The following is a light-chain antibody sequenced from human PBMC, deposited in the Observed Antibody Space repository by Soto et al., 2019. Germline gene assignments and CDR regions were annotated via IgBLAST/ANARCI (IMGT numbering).Light chain of an antibody. Sequence: EIVLTQSPGTLSLSPGERATLSCRASQSVRSSNLAWYQQKPGQAPRLLIYDASSRATGIPDRFSGGGSGTDFALSISRLEPEEFAVYFCQKYGSSPWTFGQGTKVEIK. CDR3: QKYGSSPWT. CDR1: QSVRSSN. J-gene: IGKJ1*01. CDR2: DAS. V-gene: IGKV3-20*01.